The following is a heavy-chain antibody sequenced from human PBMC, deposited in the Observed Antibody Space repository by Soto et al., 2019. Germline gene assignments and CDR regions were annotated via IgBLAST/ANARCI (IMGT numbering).Heavy chain of an antibody. D-gene: IGHD3-22*01. CDR2: INSDGTST. CDR1: GFRFSTNW. Sequence: EVQLVESGGGLVQPGGSLRLSCAASGFRFSTNWMHWVRQAPGKGLVWVSRINSDGTSTNYADSVKGRFTISRDNAKNTLYLQMNSLRGEDTAMYYCARDIDSSGWGQGTLVTVSS. CDR3: ARDIDSSG. V-gene: IGHV3-74*01. J-gene: IGHJ4*02.